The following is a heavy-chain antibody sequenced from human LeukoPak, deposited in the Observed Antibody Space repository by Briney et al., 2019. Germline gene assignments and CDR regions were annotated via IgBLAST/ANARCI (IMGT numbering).Heavy chain of an antibody. V-gene: IGHV5-51*06. D-gene: IGHD6-19*01. CDR3: TSGEQWLVAFDY. CDR1: GYCFTSYW. CDR2: IYPGDSDT. Sequence: GGSLKVSSKGSGYCFTSYWIGWVRPMPGKGLEWMGIIYPGDSDTRYSPSFQGQVTISPDKSISTAYLQWSSLKASDTAMYYCTSGEQWLVAFDYWAQGTLVTVSS. J-gene: IGHJ4*02.